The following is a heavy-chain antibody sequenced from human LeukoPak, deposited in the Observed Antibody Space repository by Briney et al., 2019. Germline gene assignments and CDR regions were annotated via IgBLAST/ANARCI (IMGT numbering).Heavy chain of an antibody. J-gene: IGHJ4*02. D-gene: IGHD3-22*01. CDR2: IKSKTDGGTA. CDR1: GFTFTNAW. V-gene: IGHV3-15*01. Sequence: GGSLGLSCAASGFTFTNAWMSWVRQAPGKGLEWVGRIKSKTDGGTADYAAPVKGRFTISRDDSKNTLYLQMNSLKTEDTAVYYCTKYYYDSSSYLYYFDYWGQGTLVTVSS. CDR3: TKYYYDSSSYLYYFDY.